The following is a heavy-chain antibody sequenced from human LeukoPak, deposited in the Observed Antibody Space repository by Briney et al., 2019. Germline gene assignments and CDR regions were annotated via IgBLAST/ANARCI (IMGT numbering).Heavy chain of an antibody. CDR1: GFTFSSNW. Sequence: GGSLRLSCATSGFTFSSNWMSWVRHVPGRGLDWVANIKPDGSAEYYAASVKGRFTVSRDNAENSLYLQMNSLRVEDTAVYYCATAQYYYYYGMDVWGQGTTVTVSS. CDR2: IKPDGSAE. V-gene: IGHV3-7*01. CDR3: ATAQYYYYYGMDV. J-gene: IGHJ6*02.